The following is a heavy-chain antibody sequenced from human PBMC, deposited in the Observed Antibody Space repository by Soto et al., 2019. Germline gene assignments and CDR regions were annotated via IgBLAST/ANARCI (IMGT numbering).Heavy chain of an antibody. J-gene: IGHJ4*02. CDR1: GYTFTSYY. Sequence: ASVKVSCKASGYTFTSYYMHWLRQAPGQGLEWMGIINPSGGSTSYAQKFQGRVTMTRDTSTSTVYMELSSLRSEDTAVYYGAKTFGSHWLLDYWGQGTLVTVS. CDR3: AKTFGSHWLLDY. V-gene: IGHV1-46*01. D-gene: IGHD3-9*01. CDR2: INPSGGST.